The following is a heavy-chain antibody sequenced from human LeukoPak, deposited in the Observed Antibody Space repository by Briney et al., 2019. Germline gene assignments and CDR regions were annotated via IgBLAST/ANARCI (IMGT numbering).Heavy chain of an antibody. CDR1: GDSISGYY. Sequence: PSETLSLTCTVSGDSISGYYCGWIRQPAGKGLEWIGRIYSSGSTDFNPSLKSRVTMSVDTSKSQFSLTLNSVTAADTAVYFCAREASVETHSGYYYDYWGPGALVTVSS. CDR3: AREASVETHSGYYYDY. J-gene: IGHJ4*02. V-gene: IGHV4-4*07. D-gene: IGHD4-23*01. CDR2: IYSSGST.